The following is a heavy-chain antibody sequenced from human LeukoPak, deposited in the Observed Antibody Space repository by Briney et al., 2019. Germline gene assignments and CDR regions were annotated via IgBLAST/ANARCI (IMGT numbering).Heavy chain of an antibody. CDR3: ARDPDQYFGSGSYFDY. J-gene: IGHJ4*02. CDR1: GYTFTSYY. CDR2: VNPSGGST. V-gene: IGHV1-46*01. D-gene: IGHD3-10*01. Sequence: ASVKVSCKASGYTFTSYYIHWVRLAPGQGLEWMGIVNPSGGSTAYAQKFQGRVTMTRDTSTNTVYMELSSLRYEDTAVYYCARDPDQYFGSGSYFDYWGQGTLVTVSS.